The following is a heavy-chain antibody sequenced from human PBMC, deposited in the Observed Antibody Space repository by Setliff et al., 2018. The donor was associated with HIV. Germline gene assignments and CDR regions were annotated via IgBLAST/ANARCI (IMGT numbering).Heavy chain of an antibody. CDR2: IYSSGST. D-gene: IGHD4-17*01. V-gene: IGHV4-61*09. Sequence: SETLSLTCTVSGGSISSGSYYWSWIRQPAGKGLERIGHIYSSGSTNYNPSLKSRVTISADTSKNQFSLNLSSVTAADTAVYFCARVYYGDLEYWGQGTLVTVSS. CDR1: GGSISSGSYY. CDR3: ARVYYGDLEY. J-gene: IGHJ4*02.